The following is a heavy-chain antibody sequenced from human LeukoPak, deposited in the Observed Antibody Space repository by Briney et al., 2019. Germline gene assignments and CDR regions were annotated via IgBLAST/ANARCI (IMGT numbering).Heavy chain of an antibody. CDR1: GFTFSSYA. Sequence: GGSLRLSCAASGFTFSSYAMSWVRQAPGKGLEWVAVTVFDGSQRYYADSVKGRFTISRDNSKNTLYLQMNSLRAEDTAVYYCARDRFAYGGNTDYWGQGTLVTVSS. CDR3: ARDRFAYGGNTDY. V-gene: IGHV3-30*04. CDR2: TVFDGSQR. J-gene: IGHJ4*02. D-gene: IGHD4-23*01.